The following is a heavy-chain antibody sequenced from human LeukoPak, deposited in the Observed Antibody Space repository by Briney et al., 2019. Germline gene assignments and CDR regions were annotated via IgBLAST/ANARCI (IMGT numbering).Heavy chain of an antibody. V-gene: IGHV1-2*02. D-gene: IGHD3-3*01. Sequence: ASVKVSCKASGYTFNDYYIHWVRQAPGQGLEWMGWINPHSGGTYYAQKFQGRVTITMDRSISTAYVELSRLRSDDTAVYYCARAGGTYYDFWSAHWGQGTLVTVSS. CDR2: INPHSGGT. CDR1: GYTFNDYY. J-gene: IGHJ4*02. CDR3: ARAGGTYYDFWSAH.